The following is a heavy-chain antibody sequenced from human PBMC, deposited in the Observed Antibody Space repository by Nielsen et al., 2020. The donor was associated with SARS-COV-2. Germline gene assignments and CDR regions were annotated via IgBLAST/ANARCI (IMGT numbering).Heavy chain of an antibody. CDR2: IRSKANSYAT. CDR1: GFTFSGSA. J-gene: IGHJ5*02. CDR3: TRLRDQFWSGYSAYNWFDP. V-gene: IGHV3-73*01. D-gene: IGHD3-3*01. Sequence: GGSLRLSCAASGFTFSGSAMHWVRQASGKGLEWVGRIRSKANSYATAYAASVKGRFTISRDDSKNTAYLQMNSLKTEDTAVYYCTRLRDQFWSGYSAYNWFDPWGQGTLVTVSS.